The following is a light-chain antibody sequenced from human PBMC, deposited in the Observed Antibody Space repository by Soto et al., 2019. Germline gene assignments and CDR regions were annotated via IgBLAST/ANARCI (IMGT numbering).Light chain of an antibody. V-gene: IGLV2-14*01. J-gene: IGLJ1*01. CDR2: DVS. CDR1: SSDVGGYSY. Sequence: QSAQTQPASVSGSPGQSIAISCTGTSSDVGGYSYVSWYQQQPGKAPKLVISDVSNRPSGVSDRFSGSKSGNTASLTISGLQTEDEADYYCASYTTSSTYVFGTGTKLTVL. CDR3: ASYTTSSTYV.